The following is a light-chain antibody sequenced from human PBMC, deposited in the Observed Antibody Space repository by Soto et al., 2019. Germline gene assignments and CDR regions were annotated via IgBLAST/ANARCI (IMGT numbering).Light chain of an antibody. J-gene: IGLJ3*02. V-gene: IGLV2-8*01. CDR1: SSDVGGYNY. CDR2: EVT. CDR3: SSYAGSTSWV. Sequence: QSALTQPPSASGSPGQSVTISCTGTSSDVGGYNYVSWYQQHPGKAPELMIYEVTKRPSGVPDRFSGSKSGNTASLTVSGLQADDEADYYCSSYAGSTSWVFGGGTKLTVL.